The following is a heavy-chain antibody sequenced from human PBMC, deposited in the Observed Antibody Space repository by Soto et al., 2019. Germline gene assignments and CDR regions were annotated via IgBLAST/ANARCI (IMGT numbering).Heavy chain of an antibody. J-gene: IGHJ4*02. D-gene: IGHD3-16*02. CDR2: IYYSGST. CDR3: ARGITTDIWGSYRFAPVYFDY. CDR1: GGSISSYY. Sequence: GPGPGSPSETLSLTCTVSGGSISSYYWSWIRQPPGKGLEWIGYIYYSGSTNYNPSLKSRVTISVDTSKNQFSLKLSSVTAADTAVYYCARGITTDIWGSYRFAPVYFDYWGQGTLVTVSS. V-gene: IGHV4-59*01.